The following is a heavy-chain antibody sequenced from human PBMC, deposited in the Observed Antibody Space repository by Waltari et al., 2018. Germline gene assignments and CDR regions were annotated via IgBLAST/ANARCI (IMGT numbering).Heavy chain of an antibody. D-gene: IGHD6-19*01. V-gene: IGHV3-48*03. CDR3: ARDTAFGWS. Sequence: VELVESGGGWVQRGRSLRLSCCASGIAFSSYAMNWVHQAPGKGLEWVSYISSNGQTVYYADSVKGRFAISRDDTKNSLYLQMNSLRVEDSALYYCARDTAFGWSWGQGTLVTVSS. CDR2: ISSNGQTV. CDR1: GIAFSSYA. J-gene: IGHJ5*02.